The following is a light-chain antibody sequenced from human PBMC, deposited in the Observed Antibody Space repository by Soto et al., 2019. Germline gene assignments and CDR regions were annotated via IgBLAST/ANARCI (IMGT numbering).Light chain of an antibody. V-gene: IGKV1-33*01. CDR3: QQYNSWPPIT. CDR1: HDISTY. Sequence: DIEVTQSPSSLSASVGDRVTITCRASHDISTYLTWYQHESGKAPKLLIYGASKLEPGVPSRFSGSGSGTIFTLTISRLEPEDFAVYYCQQYNSWPPITFGQGTRLEIK. CDR2: GAS. J-gene: IGKJ5*01.